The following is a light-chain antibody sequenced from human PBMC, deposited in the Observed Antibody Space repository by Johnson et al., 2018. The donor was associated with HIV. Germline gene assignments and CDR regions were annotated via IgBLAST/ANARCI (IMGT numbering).Light chain of an antibody. CDR3: GTWDTSLSAGGV. V-gene: IGLV1-51*01. CDR2: DNN. CDR1: NSNIGNNY. Sequence: QSVLTQPPSVSAAPGQKVTISCSGSNSNIGNNYVSWYQHLPGTAPKLLIYDNNKRPSGIPDRFSDSKSGTSATLGITGLQTGDEADYYCGTWDTSLSAGGVFGSGTKVTVL. J-gene: IGLJ1*01.